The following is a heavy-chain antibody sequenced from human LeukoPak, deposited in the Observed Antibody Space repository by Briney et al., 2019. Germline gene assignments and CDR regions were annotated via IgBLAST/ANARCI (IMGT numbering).Heavy chain of an antibody. V-gene: IGHV3-23*01. D-gene: IGHD3-9*01. CDR3: AKVPTPYYDILTGYSYQYYFDY. CDR2: ISGSGGST. J-gene: IGHJ4*02. Sequence: GGSLRLSCAASGFTFSSYAMSWVRQAPGKGLEWVSAISGSGGSTYYADSVKGRFTISRDNSKNTLYLQMNSLRAEDTAVYYCAKVPTPYYDILTGYSYQYYFDYWGQGTLVTVSS. CDR1: GFTFSSYA.